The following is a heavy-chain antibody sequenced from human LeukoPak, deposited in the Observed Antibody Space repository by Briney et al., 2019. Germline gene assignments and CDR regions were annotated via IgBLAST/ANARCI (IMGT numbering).Heavy chain of an antibody. D-gene: IGHD3-22*01. Sequence: SETLSLTCTVSGGSISSGGYYWSWIRQHPGKGLEWIGYIYYSGSTYYNPSLKSRVTISVDTSKNQFSLKLSSVTAADTAVYYCARVVVYDSSGYYLDYWGQGTLVTVSS. CDR1: GGSISSGGYY. CDR2: IYYSGST. V-gene: IGHV4-31*03. J-gene: IGHJ4*02. CDR3: ARVVVYDSSGYYLDY.